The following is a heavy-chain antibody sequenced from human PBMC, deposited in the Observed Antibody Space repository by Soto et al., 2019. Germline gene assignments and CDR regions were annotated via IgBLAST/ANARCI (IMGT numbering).Heavy chain of an antibody. CDR3: AHTSTMPSMTTVTTALPYYYYMDV. J-gene: IGHJ6*03. CDR2: IYWDDDK. D-gene: IGHD4-17*01. Sequence: SGPTLVNPTQTLTLTCTFSGFSLSTSGVGVGWIRQPPGKALEWLALIYWDDDKRYSPSLKSRLTITKDTSKNQVVLTMTNMDPVDTATYYCAHTSTMPSMTTVTTALPYYYYMDVWGKGTTVTVSS. CDR1: GFSLSTSGVG. V-gene: IGHV2-5*02.